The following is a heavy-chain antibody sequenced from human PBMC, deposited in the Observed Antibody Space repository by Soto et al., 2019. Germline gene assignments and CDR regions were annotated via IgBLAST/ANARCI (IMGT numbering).Heavy chain of an antibody. CDR1: GFTFSTYA. Sequence: EEQLVESGGGLVQPGGSVRLSCAASGFTFSTYAMSWVRQAPGKGLEWVSGISGSGDDTYYAESVKGRFTISRDNSKNTLYVQMNSLRAEDTAIYYCAKPWGGYSSGWSGLGYMDVWGKATTVTVSS. D-gene: IGHD6-13*01. J-gene: IGHJ6*03. V-gene: IGHV3-23*04. CDR2: ISGSGDDT. CDR3: AKPWGGYSSGWSGLGYMDV.